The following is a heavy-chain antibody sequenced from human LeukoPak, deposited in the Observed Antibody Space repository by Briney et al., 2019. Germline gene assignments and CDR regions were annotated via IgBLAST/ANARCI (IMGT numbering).Heavy chain of an antibody. Sequence: GGSLRLSCAASGFTFSSYGMHWVRQAPGKGLEWVAVMSFDGSSEYYADSVQGRFTVARDNSKNTLYLQMNSLRAEDTAVYYCARGQPTPYSSGRFYWGQGTLVTVSS. D-gene: IGHD6-19*01. CDR2: MSFDGSSE. CDR1: GFTFSSYG. J-gene: IGHJ4*02. V-gene: IGHV3-30*03. CDR3: ARGQPTPYSSGRFY.